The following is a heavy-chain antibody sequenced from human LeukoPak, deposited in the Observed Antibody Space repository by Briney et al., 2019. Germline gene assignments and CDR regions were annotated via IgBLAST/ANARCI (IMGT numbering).Heavy chain of an antibody. CDR1: GYTLTELS. J-gene: IGHJ4*02. V-gene: IGHV1-24*01. CDR3: ATSTLYYYDSSGDHTIDY. D-gene: IGHD3-22*01. Sequence: ASVKVSCKVSGYTLTELSMHWVRQAPGKGLEWMGGFDPEGGETIYAQKFQGRVTMTEDTSTDTAYVELSSLRSEDTAVYYCATSTLYYYDSSGDHTIDYWGQGTLVTVSS. CDR2: FDPEGGET.